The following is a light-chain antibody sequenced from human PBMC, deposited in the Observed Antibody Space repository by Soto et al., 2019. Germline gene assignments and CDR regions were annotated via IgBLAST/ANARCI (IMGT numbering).Light chain of an antibody. Sequence: QSALTQPASVSGSPGQSITISCTGTSSDVGAYNYVSWYQQHPGKAPKLMIHDVTNRPSGVSNRFSGSKSGNTASLTISGLQAEDEADYYCSSYTGSSTWVFGGGTKLTVL. CDR2: DVT. CDR1: SSDVGAYNY. CDR3: SSYTGSSTWV. J-gene: IGLJ3*02. V-gene: IGLV2-14*03.